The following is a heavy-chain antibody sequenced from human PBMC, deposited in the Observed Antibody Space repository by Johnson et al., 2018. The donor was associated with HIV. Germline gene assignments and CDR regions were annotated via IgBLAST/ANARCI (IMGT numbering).Heavy chain of an antibody. CDR2: ISSSGST. CDR3: AGGGYSSGWIYAFDI. J-gene: IGHJ3*02. D-gene: IGHD6-19*01. V-gene: IGHV3-11*04. CDR1: GFTFSDYY. Sequence: QVQLVESGGGLVKPGGSLRLSCAASGFTFSDYYMGWIRQTPGKGLEWFSYISSSGSTYYADSVKGRFTISRDNSKNTLYLQMNSLRAEDTAVYYCAGGGYSSGWIYAFDIWGQGTMVTVSS.